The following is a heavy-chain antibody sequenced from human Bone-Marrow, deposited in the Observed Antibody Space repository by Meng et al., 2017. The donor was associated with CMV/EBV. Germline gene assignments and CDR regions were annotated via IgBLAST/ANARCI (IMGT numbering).Heavy chain of an antibody. Sequence: ASVKVSCKASGYTFTSYDINWVRQATGQGLEWMGWMNPNSGNTGYAQKFQGRVTITRNTSISTACMELSSLRSEDTAVYYCARDGTEVTTVTKAAFDIWGQGTMVTVSS. CDR3: ARDGTEVTTVTKAAFDI. D-gene: IGHD4-17*01. J-gene: IGHJ3*02. CDR1: GYTFTSYD. V-gene: IGHV1-8*03. CDR2: MNPNSGNT.